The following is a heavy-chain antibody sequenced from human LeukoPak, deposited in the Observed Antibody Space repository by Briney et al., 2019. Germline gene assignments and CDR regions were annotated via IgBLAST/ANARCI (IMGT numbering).Heavy chain of an antibody. CDR3: AGSGYYRLGY. V-gene: IGHV4-59*12. CDR1: GGSISSYY. J-gene: IGHJ4*02. D-gene: IGHD3-22*01. CDR2: IYYSGST. Sequence: SETLSLTCTVSGGSISSYYWSWIRQPPGKGLEWIGYIYYSGSTNYNPSLKSRVTISVDTSKNQFSLKLSSVTAADTAVYYCAGSGYYRLGYWGQGTLVTVSS.